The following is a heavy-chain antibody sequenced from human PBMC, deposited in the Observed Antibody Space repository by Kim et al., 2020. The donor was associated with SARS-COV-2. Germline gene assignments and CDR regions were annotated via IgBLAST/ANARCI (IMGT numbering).Heavy chain of an antibody. J-gene: IGHJ4*02. Sequence: YYAYSVKGRLPIARDHSKNTLYLQMNGLRAEDTAVYYCARDGQLVFGFDYWGQGTLVTVSS. CDR3: ARDGQLVFGFDY. D-gene: IGHD3-16*01. V-gene: IGHV3-33*01.